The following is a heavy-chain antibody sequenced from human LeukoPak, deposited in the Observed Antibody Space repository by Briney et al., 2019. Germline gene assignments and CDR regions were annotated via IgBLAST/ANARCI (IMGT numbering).Heavy chain of an antibody. CDR2: IIPIFGTA. D-gene: IGHD5-18*01. CDR3: AAALYTAMGSFDY. Sequence: GASVKVSCKASGGTFSSYAISWVRQAPGQGLEWMGGIIPIFGTANYAQKFQERVTITRDMSTSTAYMELSSLRSEDTAVYYCAAALYTAMGSFDYWGQGTLVTVSS. J-gene: IGHJ4*02. CDR1: GGTFSSYA. V-gene: IGHV1-69*05.